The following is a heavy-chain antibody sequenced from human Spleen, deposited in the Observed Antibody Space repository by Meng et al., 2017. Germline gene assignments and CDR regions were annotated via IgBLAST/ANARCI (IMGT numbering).Heavy chain of an antibody. Sequence: GGSLRLSCAASGFTFHDYAMHWVRQAPGKGLEWVSGISWNSDRIGYADAVKGRFTISRDNAKVYLQMNSLRAEDMALYCCAKGGYSYGQGFEYWGQGTLVTVSS. CDR1: GFTFHDYA. V-gene: IGHV3-9*03. CDR3: AKGGYSYGQGFEY. J-gene: IGHJ4*02. CDR2: ISWNSDRI. D-gene: IGHD5-18*01.